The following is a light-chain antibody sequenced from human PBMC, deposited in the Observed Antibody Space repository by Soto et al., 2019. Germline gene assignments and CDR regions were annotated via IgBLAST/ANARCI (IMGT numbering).Light chain of an antibody. J-gene: IGLJ3*02. CDR2: DVG. Sequence: LTQPLPLSVSAGQSITISCTGTSSDVGGYNYVSCYQQHPGKAPKLMLYDVGSRPSGVSNRFSGSKSGNTASLTISGLQAEDEADYYCCSYTSSSTWVFGGGTKVTVL. CDR3: CSYTSSSTWV. V-gene: IGLV2-14*03. CDR1: SSDVGGYNY.